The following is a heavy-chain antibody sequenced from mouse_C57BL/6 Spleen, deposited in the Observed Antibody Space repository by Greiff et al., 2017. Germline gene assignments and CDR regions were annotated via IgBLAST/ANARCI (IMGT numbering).Heavy chain of an antibody. CDR2: ISDGGSYT. D-gene: IGHD1-1*01. CDR1: GFTFSSYA. CDR3: ARERYYGSTRYFDF. V-gene: IGHV5-4*01. J-gene: IGHJ1*03. Sequence: EVKLMESGGGLVKPGGSLKLSCAASGFTFSSYAMSWVRQTPEKRLEWVATISDGGSYTYYPDNVKGRFTISRDNAKNNLYLQMSHLKSEDTAMYYCARERYYGSTRYFDFWGTGTTVTVSS.